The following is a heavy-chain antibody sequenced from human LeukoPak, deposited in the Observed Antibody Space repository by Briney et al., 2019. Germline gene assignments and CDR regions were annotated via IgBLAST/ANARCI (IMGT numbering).Heavy chain of an antibody. J-gene: IGHJ5*02. CDR1: GGSINTYF. CDR2: IYPSGST. Sequence: SETLSLTCTVSGGSINTYFWTWIRQPAGKGLQWIGRIYPSGSTNYSPSLKSRLTMSVDTSNNQFSLKLSSVTAADTAVYYCTRHLPGATWFDPWGQGTQVTVSS. V-gene: IGHV4-4*07. D-gene: IGHD1-26*01. CDR3: TRHLPGATWFDP.